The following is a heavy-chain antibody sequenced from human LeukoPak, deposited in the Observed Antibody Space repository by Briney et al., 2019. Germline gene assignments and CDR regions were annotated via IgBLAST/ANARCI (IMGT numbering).Heavy chain of an antibody. J-gene: IGHJ4*02. D-gene: IGHD2-8*01. V-gene: IGHV4-34*01. Sequence: SETLSLTCAVYGGSFSGYYWSWIRQPPGKGLEWIGEINHSGSTNYNPSLKSRVTISVDTSKNQFSLKLSSVTAADTAVYYCARGPYCTNGACYTRPGDYWGQGTLVTVSS. CDR3: ARGPYCTNGACYTRPGDY. CDR2: INHSGST. CDR1: GGSFSGYY.